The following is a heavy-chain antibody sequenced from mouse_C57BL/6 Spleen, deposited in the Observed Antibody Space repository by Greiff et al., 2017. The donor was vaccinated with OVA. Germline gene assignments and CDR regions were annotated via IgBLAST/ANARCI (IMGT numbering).Heavy chain of an antibody. J-gene: IGHJ4*01. D-gene: IGHD1-1*01. V-gene: IGHV5-17*01. CDR3: ATGSSYRAMDY. CDR2: ISSGSSTI. CDR1: GFTFSDYG. Sequence: EVQLVESGGGLVKPGGSLKLSCAASGFTFSDYGMHWVRQAPEKGLEWVAYISSGSSTIYYADTVKGRFTISRDNAKNTLFLQMTSLRSEDTAMYYCATGSSYRAMDYWGQGTSVTVSS.